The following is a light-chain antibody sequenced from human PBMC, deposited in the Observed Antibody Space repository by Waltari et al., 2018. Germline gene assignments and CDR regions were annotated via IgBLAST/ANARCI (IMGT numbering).Light chain of an antibody. CDR1: SSDVGGHNY. Sequence: QSALTQPASVSGSPGQSITISCTGTSSDVGGHNYVSRYQHHPGKAPRLMLYDVITRPSGVSTRFSGSKSGNTASLTISGLQAEDEADYYCSSYTSTSTRYLFGTGTKVTVL. V-gene: IGLV2-14*03. CDR2: DVI. J-gene: IGLJ1*01. CDR3: SSYTSTSTRYL.